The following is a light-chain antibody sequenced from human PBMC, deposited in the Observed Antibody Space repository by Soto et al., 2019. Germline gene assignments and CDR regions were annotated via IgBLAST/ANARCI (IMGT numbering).Light chain of an antibody. Sequence: QTVVTQEPSFSVSPGRTVTLTCGLSSGSVSTSYYPSWYQQTPGQAPRTLIYNTNTRSSGVPDRFSGSILGNKAALTITGAQADDESDYYWVLEMGSGTWVFGGGTKLTVL. CDR1: SGSVSTSYY. CDR2: NTN. V-gene: IGLV8-61*01. J-gene: IGLJ3*02. CDR3: VLEMGSGTWV.